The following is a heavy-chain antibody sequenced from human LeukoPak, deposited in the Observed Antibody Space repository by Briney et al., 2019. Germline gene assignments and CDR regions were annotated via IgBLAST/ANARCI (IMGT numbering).Heavy chain of an antibody. J-gene: IGHJ4*02. Sequence: SETLSLTCTVSGGSISSGSYYWSWIRQPPGKGLEWIGYIYYSGSTNYNPSLKSRVTISVDTSKNQFSLKLSSVTAADTAVYYCARGGNLVGAFDYWGQGTLVTVSS. CDR3: ARGGNLVGAFDY. V-gene: IGHV4-61*01. CDR2: IYYSGST. CDR1: GGSISSGSYY. D-gene: IGHD1-26*01.